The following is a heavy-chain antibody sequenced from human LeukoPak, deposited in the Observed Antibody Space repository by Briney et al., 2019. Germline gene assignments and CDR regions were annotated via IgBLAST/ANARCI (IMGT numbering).Heavy chain of an antibody. CDR1: GFTFSSYG. CDR2: ISGSGDTT. Sequence: PGGSLRLSCAASGFTFSSYGMHWVRQAPGKGLEWVSGISGSGDTTYYADSVKGRFTISRDNSKNTLHLQMNSLRAEDTAVYFCARRSGVAVAGAFDYWGQGTLVTVSS. V-gene: IGHV3-23*01. D-gene: IGHD6-19*01. CDR3: ARRSGVAVAGAFDY. J-gene: IGHJ4*02.